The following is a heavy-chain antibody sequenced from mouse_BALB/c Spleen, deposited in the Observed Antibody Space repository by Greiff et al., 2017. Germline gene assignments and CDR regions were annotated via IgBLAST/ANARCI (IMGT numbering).Heavy chain of an antibody. CDR3: ARSDGRGFAY. J-gene: IGHJ3*01. Sequence: EVNVVESGGGLVQPGGSRKLSCAASGFTFSSFGMHWVRQAPEKGLEWVAYISSGSSTIYYADTVKGRFTISRDNPKNTLFLQMTSLRSEDTAMYYCARSDGRGFAYWGQGTLVTVSA. CDR1: GFTFSSFG. CDR2: ISSGSSTI. D-gene: IGHD1-1*02. V-gene: IGHV5-17*02.